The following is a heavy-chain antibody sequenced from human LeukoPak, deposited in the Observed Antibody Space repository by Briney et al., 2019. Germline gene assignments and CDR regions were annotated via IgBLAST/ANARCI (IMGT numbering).Heavy chain of an antibody. CDR1: GRSISSYY. D-gene: IGHD6-6*01. J-gene: IGHJ5*02. Sequence: PSGTLSLTCTVSGRSISSYYWSWIRQPPGKGLEWIGYICYSGSTNYNPSLKSRVTISVDTSKNQFSLKLSSVTAADTAVYYCARWYKYSSSWSPVNWFDPWGQGTLVTVSS. V-gene: IGHV4-59*01. CDR3: ARWYKYSSSWSPVNWFDP. CDR2: ICYSGST.